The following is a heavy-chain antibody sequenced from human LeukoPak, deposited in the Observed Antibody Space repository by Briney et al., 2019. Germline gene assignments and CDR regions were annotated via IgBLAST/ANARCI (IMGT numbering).Heavy chain of an antibody. D-gene: IGHD4-17*01. CDR3: TTHLDYGDYAPLDY. CDR2: IKSKTDGGTT. Sequence: PGGSLRLSCAASGFTVSNAWMSWVRQAPGKGLEWVGRIKSKTDGGTTDYAAPVKGRFTISRDDSKNTLYLQMNSLKTEDTAVYSCTTHLDYGDYAPLDYWGQGTLVTVSS. J-gene: IGHJ4*02. V-gene: IGHV3-15*01. CDR1: GFTVSNAW.